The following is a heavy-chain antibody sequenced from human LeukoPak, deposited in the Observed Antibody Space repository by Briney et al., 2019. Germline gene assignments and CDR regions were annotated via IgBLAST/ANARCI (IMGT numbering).Heavy chain of an antibody. J-gene: IGHJ4*02. D-gene: IGHD3-10*01. V-gene: IGHV4-30-2*01. CDR3: ARGGGFYGSGTTHFDY. Sequence: SETLSLTCAVSGGSITSGAYAWSWIRQPPGKGLEWIGYIYRSGSTSYKPSLKSRLSITIDKSKNQFSLNLRSVTAADTAFYYCARGGGFYGSGTTHFDYWGQGTLATVSS. CDR2: IYRSGST. CDR1: GGSITSGAYA.